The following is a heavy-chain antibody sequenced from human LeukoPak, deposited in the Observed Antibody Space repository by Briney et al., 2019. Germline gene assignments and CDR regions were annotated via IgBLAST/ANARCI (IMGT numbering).Heavy chain of an antibody. CDR1: GYTFTCYY. Sequence: AAVKVTCKCSGYTFTCYYMHWMRQPPGQGLAWMGFINPNSGGTNNAKKFQGRVTMTRDTSISTAYMELSRLRSDDTAVYDCARDRGNSYGQTYYYYYGMDVWGQGTTVTVSS. J-gene: IGHJ6*02. CDR3: ARDRGNSYGQTYYYYYGMDV. D-gene: IGHD5-18*01. CDR2: INPNSGGT. V-gene: IGHV1-2*02.